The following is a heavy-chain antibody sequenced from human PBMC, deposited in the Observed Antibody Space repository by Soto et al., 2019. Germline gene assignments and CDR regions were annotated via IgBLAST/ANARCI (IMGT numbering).Heavy chain of an antibody. CDR2: ISTTSTPI. D-gene: IGHD4-17*01. CDR3: ARYDYGNYGGAFDF. V-gene: IGHV3-48*01. Sequence: EVQLVESGGDLVQPGGSLRLSCAASGFTFSSYSMNWVRQAPGKGLEWVSFISTTSTPIYYADSVKGRFTISRDNVKHSLYLQMNSLRAEETAVYYCARYDYGNYGGAFDFWGQGTVVTVSS. CDR1: GFTFSSYS. J-gene: IGHJ3*01.